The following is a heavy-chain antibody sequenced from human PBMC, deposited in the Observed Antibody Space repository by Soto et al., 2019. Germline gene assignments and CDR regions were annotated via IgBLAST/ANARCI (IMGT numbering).Heavy chain of an antibody. J-gene: IGHJ4*02. V-gene: IGHV2-5*02. CDR2: IYLDDDK. CDR3: AHHPYYGLGSYSFDY. Sequence: QITLKASGPTLVRPTQPLTLTCTFSGFSLTTSGLAVGWIRQPPGQALEWLAVIYLDDDKLYSSSLKSRLTITKDTSKHQVVLTMTNMDPVDTATYYCAHHPYYGLGSYSFDYWGQGTLVTVSS. CDR1: GFSLTTSGLA. D-gene: IGHD3-10*01.